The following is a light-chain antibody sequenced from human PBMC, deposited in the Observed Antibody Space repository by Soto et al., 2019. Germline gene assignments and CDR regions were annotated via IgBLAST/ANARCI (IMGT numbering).Light chain of an antibody. CDR3: QRYDSYLWT. V-gene: IGKV1-5*03. Sequence: DIQMTQSPSTLSASVGDRVTNTCRASQSISDWLAWYQQKPGKAPKLLIYKASSLESGVPSRFSGTGSGTEFTLTISSLQPDDFATYYCQRYDSYLWTFGQGTKVEIK. CDR1: QSISDW. J-gene: IGKJ1*01. CDR2: KAS.